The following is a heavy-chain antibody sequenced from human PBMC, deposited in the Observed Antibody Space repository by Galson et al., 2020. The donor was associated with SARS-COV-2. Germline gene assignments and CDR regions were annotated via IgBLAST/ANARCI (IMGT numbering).Heavy chain of an antibody. J-gene: IGHJ4*02. CDR3: ARDSDTGSYCLGDY. D-gene: IGHD1-26*01. Sequence: GESLKISCVASGFTFSFYAIHWVRQAPGKGLEWVAVISYEGANKYYADSVKGRFTISRDNSRNTLYLQMNSLRAEDTAVYYCARDSDTGSYCLGDYWGQGTLVTVSP. V-gene: IGHV3-30*01. CDR2: ISYEGANK. CDR1: GFTFSFYA.